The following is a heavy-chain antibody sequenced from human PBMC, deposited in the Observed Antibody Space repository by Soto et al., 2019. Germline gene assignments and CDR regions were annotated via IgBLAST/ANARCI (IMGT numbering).Heavy chain of an antibody. J-gene: IGHJ4*02. Sequence: NPSETLSLTCTASAASFSKYYWSWIRQPPGKGLEWIGYIYFNGNTNYNPSLKRRVTISIDTSKKQISLNLTSVTDADTAVYYCASVTFGGVVLAHWGQGTLVTVSS. CDR2: IYFNGNT. CDR1: AASFSKYY. D-gene: IGHD3-16*01. CDR3: ASVTFGGVVLAH. V-gene: IGHV4-59*01.